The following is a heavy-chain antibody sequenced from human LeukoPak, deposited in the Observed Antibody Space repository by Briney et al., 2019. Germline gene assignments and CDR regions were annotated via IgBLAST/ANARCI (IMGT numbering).Heavy chain of an antibody. D-gene: IGHD6-13*01. V-gene: IGHV4-59*08. CDR2: VYYGGST. Sequence: PSETLSLTCTVSGDSITSYYWSWIRQPPGKGLEWIGYVYYGGSTSYNPSLKSRVTISVDTSKKQFSLRLSSVTAADTALYYCARKGSNWSTQFDYWGQGTLVTVSS. CDR3: ARKGSNWSTQFDY. CDR1: GDSITSYY. J-gene: IGHJ4*02.